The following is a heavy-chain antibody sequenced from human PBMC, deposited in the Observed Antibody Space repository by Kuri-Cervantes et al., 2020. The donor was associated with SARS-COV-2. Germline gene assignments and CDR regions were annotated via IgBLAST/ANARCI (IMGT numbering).Heavy chain of an antibody. J-gene: IGHJ4*02. Sequence: GGSLRLSCAASGFTFSSYGMHWVRQAPGKGLEWVAVIWYDGSNKYYADSVKGRFTISRDNSKNTLYLQVNSLRAEDTAVYYCARVLRYSSSSRAFDYWGQGTLVTVSS. V-gene: IGHV3-33*01. CDR2: IWYDGSNK. CDR3: ARVLRYSSSSRAFDY. CDR1: GFTFSSYG. D-gene: IGHD6-6*01.